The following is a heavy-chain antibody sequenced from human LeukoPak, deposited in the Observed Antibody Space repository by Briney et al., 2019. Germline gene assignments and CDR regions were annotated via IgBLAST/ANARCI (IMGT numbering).Heavy chain of an antibody. CDR3: ARRLGYGRSWGYSWFDP. Sequence: SETLSLTCTVSGGSISSYYWSWIRQPAGKRLEWIGRISSSGSTNYNPSLKSRVTMSVDSSKNQFSLILISVTAADTAVYYCARRLGYGRSWGYSWFDPWGQGTLVTVSS. V-gene: IGHV4-4*07. CDR2: ISSSGST. CDR1: GGSISSYY. J-gene: IGHJ5*02. D-gene: IGHD5-18*01.